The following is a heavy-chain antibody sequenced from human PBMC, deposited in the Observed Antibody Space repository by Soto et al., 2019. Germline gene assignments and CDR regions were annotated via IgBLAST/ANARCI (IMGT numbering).Heavy chain of an antibody. CDR1: GFTFSSYA. CDR2: ISYDGSNK. V-gene: IGHV3-30-3*01. D-gene: IGHD6-13*01. Sequence: QVQLVESGGGVVQPGRSLRLSCAASGFTFSSYAMHWVRQAPGKGLEWVAVISYDGSNKYYADSVKGRFTISRDNSKNTLYLQMNSLRTEDTAVYYCANSSSWYRFDPWGQGTLVTVSS. CDR3: ANSSSWYRFDP. J-gene: IGHJ5*02.